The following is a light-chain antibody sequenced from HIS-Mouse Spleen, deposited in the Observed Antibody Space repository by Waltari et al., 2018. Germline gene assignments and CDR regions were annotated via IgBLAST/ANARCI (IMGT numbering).Light chain of an antibody. Sequence: QSALTQPRSVSGSPGQSVTISCTGTSSDVGGFTFVSWYQQPPGKAPKLMIYDVSKRPSGVPDRFSGSKSGNTASLTISGLQADDEADYYCCSYAGSYTGVFGTGTKVTVL. V-gene: IGLV2-11*01. CDR2: DVS. CDR1: SSDVGGFTF. J-gene: IGLJ1*01. CDR3: CSYAGSYTGV.